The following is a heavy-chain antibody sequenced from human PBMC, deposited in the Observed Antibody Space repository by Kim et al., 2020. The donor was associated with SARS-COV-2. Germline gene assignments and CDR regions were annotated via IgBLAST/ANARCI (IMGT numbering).Heavy chain of an antibody. CDR1: GGSFSGYY. V-gene: IGHV4-34*01. CDR2: INHSGST. J-gene: IGHJ4*02. CDR3: ARGPTLRSFDY. D-gene: IGHD2-21*01. Sequence: SETLSLTCAVYGGSFSGYYWSWIRQPPGKGLEWIGEINHSGSTNYNPSLKSRVTISVDTSKNQFSLKLSSVTAADTAVYYCARGPTLRSFDYLGQGTLVT.